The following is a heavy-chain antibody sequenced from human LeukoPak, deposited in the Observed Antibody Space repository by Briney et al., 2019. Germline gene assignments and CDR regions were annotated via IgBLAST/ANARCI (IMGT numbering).Heavy chain of an antibody. CDR3: ARDTLGVVTAILDAFDI. CDR1: GFTFSSYS. Sequence: KSGGSLRLSCAASGFTFSSYSMTWVRQAPRKGLDWVSSISSSSYIYYADSVKGRFNISRDNAKNSLYLQMNSLRAEDTAVYYCARDTLGVVTAILDAFDIWGQGTMVTVSS. D-gene: IGHD2-21*02. CDR2: ISSSSYI. J-gene: IGHJ3*02. V-gene: IGHV3-21*01.